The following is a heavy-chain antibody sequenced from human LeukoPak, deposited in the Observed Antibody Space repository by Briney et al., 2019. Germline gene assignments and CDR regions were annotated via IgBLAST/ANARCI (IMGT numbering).Heavy chain of an antibody. CDR2: VNHSGST. J-gene: IGHJ3*02. CDR1: GGSFSGYF. D-gene: IGHD5-12*01. V-gene: IGHV4-34*01. Sequence: SETLSLTCVVYGGSFSGYFWTWIRQPPGKGLEWIGEVNHSGSTNYNPSLESRVTISVDTSKNHLSLRLSSVTAADTAIYYCARHSRPGYGGYENAFDIWGQGTMVTVSS. CDR3: ARHSRPGYGGYENAFDI.